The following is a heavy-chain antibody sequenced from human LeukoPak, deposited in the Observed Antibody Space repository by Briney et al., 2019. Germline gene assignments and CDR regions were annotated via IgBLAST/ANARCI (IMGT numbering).Heavy chain of an antibody. Sequence: GASVKVSCKASGYTFTSYYMHWVRQAPGQGLEWMGIINPSGGSTSYAQKFQGRVTMTRDTSTSTVYMELSSLRSEDTAVYYCARDGAHDYGDWDAFDIWGQGTMVTVSS. CDR1: GYTFTSYY. J-gene: IGHJ3*02. V-gene: IGHV1-46*01. CDR3: ARDGAHDYGDWDAFDI. D-gene: IGHD4-17*01. CDR2: INPSGGST.